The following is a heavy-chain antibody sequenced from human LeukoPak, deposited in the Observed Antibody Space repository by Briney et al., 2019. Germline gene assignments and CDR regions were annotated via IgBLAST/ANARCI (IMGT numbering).Heavy chain of an antibody. CDR3: AKAAVTATDYFDY. Sequence: GGSLRLSCAASGFTFSSYGMHWVRQAPGKGLEWVAFIRYDGSNKYYADSVKGRYTISRDNSKNTLYLQMNSLRDEDTAVYFCAKAAVTATDYFDYWGQGTLVTVSS. J-gene: IGHJ4*02. CDR1: GFTFSSYG. CDR2: IRYDGSNK. V-gene: IGHV3-30*02. D-gene: IGHD2-21*02.